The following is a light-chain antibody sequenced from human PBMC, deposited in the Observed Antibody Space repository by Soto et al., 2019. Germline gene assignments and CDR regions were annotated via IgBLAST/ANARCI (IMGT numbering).Light chain of an antibody. CDR2: DAS. V-gene: IGKV1-39*01. CDR1: QDISNY. Sequence: ASVGDRFTITCQASQDISNYLNWYQQKPGKAPKLLIYDASNLETGVPSRFSGSGSGTDFILTISSLQPEDFATYYCQQSYSTPQTFGQGTKVDIK. CDR3: QQSYSTPQT. J-gene: IGKJ1*01.